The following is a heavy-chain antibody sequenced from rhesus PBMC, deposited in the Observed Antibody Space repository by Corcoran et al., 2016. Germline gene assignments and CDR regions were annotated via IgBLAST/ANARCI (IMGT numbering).Heavy chain of an antibody. V-gene: IGHV1-111*02. J-gene: IGHJ4*01. CDR3: ATDVLSGVIINFGY. Sequence: EVQLVQSGAEVKKPGASVKISCKASGYTFTDYYLHWVRQAPGKGLEWMGRVDPEDGEAIHAPKIQDRVTITADTSTDTAYMELSSLRSEDTAVYYCATDVLSGVIINFGYWGQGVLVTVSS. D-gene: IGHD3-34*01. CDR1: GYTFTDYY. CDR2: VDPEDGEA.